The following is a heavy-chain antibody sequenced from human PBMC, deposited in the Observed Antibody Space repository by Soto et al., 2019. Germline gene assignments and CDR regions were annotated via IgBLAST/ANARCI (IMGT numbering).Heavy chain of an antibody. CDR1: GFTFSNAW. J-gene: IGHJ4*02. CDR3: TTAHPRGPDY. Sequence: GGSLSLSCAASGFTFSNAWMNWVRQAPGKGLEWVGIIKSKTDGGTIDYPAPVKGRFIISRDDSRNTLHLQMNSLNTEDTAVYYCTTAHPRGPDYWGQGTLVTVSS. D-gene: IGHD5-12*01. CDR2: IKSKTDGGTI. V-gene: IGHV3-15*01.